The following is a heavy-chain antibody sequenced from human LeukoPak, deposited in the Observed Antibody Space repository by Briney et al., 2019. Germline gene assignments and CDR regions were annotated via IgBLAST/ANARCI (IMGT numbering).Heavy chain of an antibody. CDR1: GGSISSYY. V-gene: IGHV4-59*01. CDR2: TYYSGST. J-gene: IGHJ6*03. D-gene: IGHD5-18*01. Sequence: PSETLSLTCTVSGGSISSYYWSWIRQPPGKGLEWIGYTYYSGSTSYNPSLKSRISVSVDTSKNQFSLKRSSVTAADTAVYYCARTTEGGYTYNYFYYYYMDVWGKGTTVTISS. CDR3: ARTTEGGYTYNYFYYYYMDV.